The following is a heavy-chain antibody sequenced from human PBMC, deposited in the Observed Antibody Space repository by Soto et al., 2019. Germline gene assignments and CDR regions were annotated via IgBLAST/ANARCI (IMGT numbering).Heavy chain of an antibody. CDR2: IYWNDDK. CDR1: GFSLSTSGVG. D-gene: IGHD7-27*01. Sequence: SGPTLVKPTQTLTLTCTFSGFSLSTSGVGVGWIRQPPGKALEWLALIYWNDDKRYSPSLKSRLTITKDTSKNQVVLTMTNMDPVDTATYYCARTENWDAFDIWGQGTMVTVSS. J-gene: IGHJ3*02. V-gene: IGHV2-5*01. CDR3: ARTENWDAFDI.